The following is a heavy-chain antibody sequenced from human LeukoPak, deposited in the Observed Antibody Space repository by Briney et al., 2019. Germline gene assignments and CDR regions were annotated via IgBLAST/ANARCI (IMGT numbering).Heavy chain of an antibody. CDR2: INHSGST. J-gene: IGHJ2*01. CDR1: GGSFSGYY. CDR3: ARHLGKTWYFDL. V-gene: IGHV4-34*01. D-gene: IGHD7-27*01. Sequence: SETLSLTCAVYGGSFSGYYWSWIRQPPGKGLEWIGEINHSGSTNYNPSLKSRVTISVDTSKNQFSLKLSSVTAADTAVYYCARHLGKTWYFDLWGRGTLVTVPS.